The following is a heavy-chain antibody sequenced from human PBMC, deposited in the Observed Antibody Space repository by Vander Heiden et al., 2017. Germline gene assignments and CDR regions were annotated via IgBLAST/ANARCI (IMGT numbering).Heavy chain of an antibody. Sequence: ACVVPINRSRTTNYNPSLKSRVTISVDTSKNQFSLKLSSVTAADTAVYYCARGPQIVVVPAATYYYYYGMDVWGQGTTVTVSS. CDR3: ARGPQIVVVPAATYYYYYGMDV. D-gene: IGHD2-2*01. V-gene: IGHV4-34*01. CDR2: INRSRTT. J-gene: IGHJ6*02.